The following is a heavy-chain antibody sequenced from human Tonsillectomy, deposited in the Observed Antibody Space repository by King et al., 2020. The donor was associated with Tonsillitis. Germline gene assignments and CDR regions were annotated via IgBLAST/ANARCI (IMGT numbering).Heavy chain of an antibody. CDR2: IVVGSGNT. D-gene: IGHD2-15*01. V-gene: IGHV1-58*02. Sequence: HTQLVQSGPEVKKPGTSVKVSCKASGFTFTSSAMQWVRQARGQRLEWIGWIVVGSGNTNYAQKFQERVTITRDMSTSTAYMELSSLRSEDTAVYYCAAMTGCSGGSCYSGLDYWGQGTLVTVSS. J-gene: IGHJ4*02. CDR3: AAMTGCSGGSCYSGLDY. CDR1: GFTFTSSA.